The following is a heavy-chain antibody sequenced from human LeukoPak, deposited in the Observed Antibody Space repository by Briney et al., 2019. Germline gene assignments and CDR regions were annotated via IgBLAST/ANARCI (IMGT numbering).Heavy chain of an antibody. Sequence: SQTLSLTCAISGDSVSSNSVAWNWIRQSPSRGLECLGRTYYRSKWYFDYAVSVRSRITITPDTSKNQFSLQLNSVTPEDTAVYYCARDHYGDYFDSWGQGTLVTVSS. CDR2: TYYRSKWYF. CDR3: ARDHYGDYFDS. CDR1: GDSVSSNSVA. J-gene: IGHJ4*02. D-gene: IGHD4-17*01. V-gene: IGHV6-1*01.